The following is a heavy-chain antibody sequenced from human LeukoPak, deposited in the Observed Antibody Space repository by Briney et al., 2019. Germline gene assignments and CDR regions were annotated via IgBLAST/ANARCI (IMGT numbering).Heavy chain of an antibody. CDR3: AKDRERGYAPYDMDV. V-gene: IGHV3-23*01. CDR2: ISGSGGGT. D-gene: IGHD5-12*01. CDR1: GFTFSSYA. Sequence: GGSLRLSCAASGFTFSSYAMTWVRQAPGKGLEWVSTISGSGGGTFYADSVMGRFTISRDNAKNTLSLHMNSLRAEDTAIYYCAKDRERGYAPYDMDVWGRGTTVTVSS. J-gene: IGHJ6*02.